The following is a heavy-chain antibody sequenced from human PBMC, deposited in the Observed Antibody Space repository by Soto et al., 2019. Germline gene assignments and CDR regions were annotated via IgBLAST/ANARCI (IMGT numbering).Heavy chain of an antibody. CDR2: FIPIFGTA. J-gene: IGHJ4*02. CDR1: GGTFSSYA. Sequence: QVQLVQSGAEVKKPGSSVTVSCKASGGTFSSYAISWVRQAPGQGLEWMGGFIPIFGTANYAQKFQGRVTITADESTSTAYMELSSLRSEDTAVYYSARDRRFSSGWYYFDYWGQGTLVTVSS. V-gene: IGHV1-69*01. CDR3: ARDRRFSSGWYYFDY. D-gene: IGHD6-19*01.